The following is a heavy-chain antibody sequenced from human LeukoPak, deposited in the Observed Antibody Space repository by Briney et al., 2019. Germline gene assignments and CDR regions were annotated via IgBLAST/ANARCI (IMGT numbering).Heavy chain of an antibody. CDR2: INHSGST. V-gene: IGHV4-34*01. Sequence: SETLSLTCAVYGGSFSGYYWSWIRQPPGKGREWIGEINHSGSTNYNPSLKSRVTISVDTSKNQFSLKLSSVTAADTAVYYCARGAMADYYYGMDVWGQGTTVTVSS. CDR1: GGSFSGYY. J-gene: IGHJ6*02. D-gene: IGHD5-24*01. CDR3: ARGAMADYYYGMDV.